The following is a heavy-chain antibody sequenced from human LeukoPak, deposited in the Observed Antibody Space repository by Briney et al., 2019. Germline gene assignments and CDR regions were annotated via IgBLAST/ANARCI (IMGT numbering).Heavy chain of an antibody. CDR3: ARSIAAAGGTFDY. Sequence: SVKVSCKASGGTFSSYTISWVRQAPGRGLEWMGRIIPILGIANYAQKFQGRVTITADKSTSTAYMELSSLRSEDTAVYYCARSIAAAGGTFDYWGQGTLVTVSS. V-gene: IGHV1-69*02. J-gene: IGHJ4*02. CDR2: IIPILGIA. CDR1: GGTFSSYT. D-gene: IGHD6-13*01.